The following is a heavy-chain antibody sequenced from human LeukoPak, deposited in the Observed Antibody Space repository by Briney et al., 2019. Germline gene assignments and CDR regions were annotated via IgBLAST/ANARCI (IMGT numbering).Heavy chain of an antibody. CDR3: ARGYYYDSSGYYFDY. V-gene: IGHV4-30-4*01. J-gene: IGHJ4*02. Sequence: SETLSLTCTVSGGSISSGDYYWSWIRQPPGKGLEWIGYIYYSGCTYYNPSLKSRVTISVDTSKNQFSLKLSSVTAADTAVYYCARGYYYDSSGYYFDYWGQGTLVTVSS. CDR1: GGSISSGDYY. D-gene: IGHD3-22*01. CDR2: IYYSGCT.